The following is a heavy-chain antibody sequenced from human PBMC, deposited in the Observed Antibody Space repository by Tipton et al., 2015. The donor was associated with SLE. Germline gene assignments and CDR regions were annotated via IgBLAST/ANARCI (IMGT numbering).Heavy chain of an antibody. V-gene: IGHV4-39*07. D-gene: IGHD6-19*01. CDR3: ARGRGLDLH. J-gene: IGHJ4*02. CDR1: GGSISSGSYY. Sequence: TLSLTCTVSGGSISSGSYYWGWIRQPPGKGLEWIGSIYYSGSTYYNPSLKSRVTISVDTSKNQFSLKLSSVTAADTAVYYCARGRGLDLHWGQGTLVTVSS. CDR2: IYYSGST.